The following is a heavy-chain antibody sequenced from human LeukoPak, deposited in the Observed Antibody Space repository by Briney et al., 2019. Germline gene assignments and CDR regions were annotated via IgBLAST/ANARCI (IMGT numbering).Heavy chain of an antibody. CDR1: GFTFSSYG. CDR2: IWYDGSNK. Sequence: GGSLRLSCAASGFTFSSYGMHWVRQAPGKGLEWVAVIWYDGSNKYYADSVKGRFTISRDNSKNTLYLQMNSLRAEDTAVYYCARELFGSSGYYPDYWGQGTLVTVSS. V-gene: IGHV3-33*01. CDR3: ARELFGSSGYYPDY. J-gene: IGHJ4*02. D-gene: IGHD3-22*01.